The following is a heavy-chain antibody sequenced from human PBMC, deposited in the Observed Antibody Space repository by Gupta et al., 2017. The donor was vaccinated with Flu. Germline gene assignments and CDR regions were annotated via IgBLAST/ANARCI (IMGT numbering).Heavy chain of an antibody. D-gene: IGHD2-2*02. Sequence: QVQLVQSGAEVKKPGASVNVSCKASGYTFTDYYIHWVRQAPGQGLEWVGRINPHSDSRNYEQKFQGGVTMTTDTSISTAYMELTGLRSDDTAVYYCAREKFCSTASCYRWFDPCGQGTLVTVFS. CDR2: INPHSDSR. J-gene: IGHJ5*02. CDR1: GYTFTDYY. V-gene: IGHV1-2*06. CDR3: AREKFCSTASCYRWFDP.